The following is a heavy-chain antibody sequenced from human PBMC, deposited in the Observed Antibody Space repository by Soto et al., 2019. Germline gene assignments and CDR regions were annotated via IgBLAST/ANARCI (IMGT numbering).Heavy chain of an antibody. J-gene: IGHJ6*02. V-gene: IGHV4-31*03. D-gene: IGHD3-10*01. CDR3: AREIWFGELSYGMDV. CDR2: IYYSGST. Sequence: PSETLSLTCTVSGGSISSGGYYWSWIRQHPGKGLEWIGYIYYSGSTYYNPSLKSRVTISVDTSKNQFSLKLSSVTAADTAVYYCAREIWFGELSYGMDVWGQGTTVTAP. CDR1: GGSISSGGYY.